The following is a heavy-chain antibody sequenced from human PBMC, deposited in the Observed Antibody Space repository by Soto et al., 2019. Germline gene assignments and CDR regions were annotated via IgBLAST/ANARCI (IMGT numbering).Heavy chain of an antibody. CDR1: GLSFSAYE. J-gene: IGHJ4*02. CDR2: ISSGGRTI. D-gene: IGHD6-13*01. Sequence: GGSLRLSCAASGLSFSAYEMNWVRQAPGKGLEWVSYISSGGRTIYYADSVKGRFTISRDDGKNSLYLQMDSLRAEDTAVYYCTRDGPAADFDHWGQGTLVTVSS. V-gene: IGHV3-48*03. CDR3: TRDGPAADFDH.